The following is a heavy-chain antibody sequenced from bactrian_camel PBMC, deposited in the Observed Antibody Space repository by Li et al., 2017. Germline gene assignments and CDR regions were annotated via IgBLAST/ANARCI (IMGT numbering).Heavy chain of an antibody. CDR2: IYSGSSNA. CDR3: IAPSSGSPD. V-gene: IGHV3-2*01. Sequence: HVQLVESGGGLVQPGGSLRLSCAASGFTFSSYYMSWVRQAPGKGLVWMSSIYSGSSNANYADSVKGRFTISTDNAENTVYLQMNSLQPEDTALYYCIAPSSGSPDWGQGTQVTVS. CDR1: GFTFSSYY. D-gene: IGHD2*01. J-gene: IGHJ4*01.